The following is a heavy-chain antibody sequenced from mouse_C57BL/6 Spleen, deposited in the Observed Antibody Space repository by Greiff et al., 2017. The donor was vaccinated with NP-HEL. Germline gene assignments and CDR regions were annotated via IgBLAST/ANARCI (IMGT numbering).Heavy chain of an antibody. CDR3: ARGRDYDYDEDYFDY. CDR2: ISSGSSTI. Sequence: EVHLVESGGGLVKPGGSLKLSCAASGFTFSDYGMHWVRQAPEKGLEWVAYISSGSSTIYYADTVKGRFTISRDNAKNTLFLQMTSLRSEDTAMYYCARGRDYDYDEDYFDYWGQGTTLTVSS. J-gene: IGHJ2*01. V-gene: IGHV5-17*01. D-gene: IGHD2-4*01. CDR1: GFTFSDYG.